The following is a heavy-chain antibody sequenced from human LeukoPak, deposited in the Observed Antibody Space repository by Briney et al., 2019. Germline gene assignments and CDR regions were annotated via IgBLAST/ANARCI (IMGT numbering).Heavy chain of an antibody. D-gene: IGHD3-22*01. V-gene: IGHV4-59*01. CDR1: GGSISSYY. Sequence: SETLSLTCTVSGGSISSYYWNWLRQPPGKGLEWIGYINYSGSTNSNPPLKSRATISMDTSKHHFSLKLSSVTAADTAVYYCARDTRSYDSSGYYFFDFWGQGTLVTVSS. CDR2: INYSGST. CDR3: ARDTRSYDSSGYYFFDF. J-gene: IGHJ4*02.